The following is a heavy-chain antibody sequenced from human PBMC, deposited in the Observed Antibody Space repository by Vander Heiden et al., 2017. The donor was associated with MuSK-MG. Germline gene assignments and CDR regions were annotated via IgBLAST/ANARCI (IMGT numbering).Heavy chain of an antibody. J-gene: IGHJ6*02. CDR1: GDSVSSNSAA. CDR2: TYYRSKWYN. V-gene: IGHV6-1*01. D-gene: IGHD1-20*01. CDR3: ARVQDNWNYYYYGMDV. Sequence: QVQLQQSGPGLVKPSQTLSLTCAISGDSVSSNSAAWNWIRQSPSRGLEWLGRTYYRSKWYNDYAVSVKSRITINPDTSKNQCALKLNSVTPEETAVYYCARVQDNWNYYYYGMDVWGQGTTVTVSS.